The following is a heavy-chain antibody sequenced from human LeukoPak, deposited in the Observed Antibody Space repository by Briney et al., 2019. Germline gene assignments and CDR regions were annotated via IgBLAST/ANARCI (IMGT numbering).Heavy chain of an antibody. V-gene: IGHV3-30*03. Sequence: GGSLRLSCVISGYTFTHYGFHWVRQAPGKALEWVSYISYDGNNKYEDSVKGRFTISRDNSKSTLHLQMNGLRAEDTAVYYCARDPLDISRWTNAFDIWGQGTTVIVS. CDR2: ISYDGNNK. CDR3: ARDPLDISRWTNAFDI. CDR1: GYTFTHYG. D-gene: IGHD5-12*01. J-gene: IGHJ3*02.